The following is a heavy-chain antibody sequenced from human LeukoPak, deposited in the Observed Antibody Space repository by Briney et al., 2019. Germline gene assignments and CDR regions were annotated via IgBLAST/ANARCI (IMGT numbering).Heavy chain of an antibody. CDR2: LNTKTGNP. D-gene: IGHD3-22*01. V-gene: IGHV7-4-1*02. CDR1: GYTFTSYA. J-gene: IGHJ1*01. Sequence: AAVTVSCMASGYTFTSYAMNWVRQAPGQGLEGVGWLNTKTGNPTYAQDFTGRFVFSLDTSVSTAYLQISSLKAEDTAVYYCARDLTDYYDSSGSQIFQHWGQGTLVTVSS. CDR3: ARDLTDYYDSSGSQIFQH.